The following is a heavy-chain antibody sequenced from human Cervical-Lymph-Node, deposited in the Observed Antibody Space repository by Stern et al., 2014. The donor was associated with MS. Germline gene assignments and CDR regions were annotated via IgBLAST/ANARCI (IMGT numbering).Heavy chain of an antibody. CDR1: GYTFTSYW. CDR2: LFPGDSDT. V-gene: IGHV5-51*03. CDR3: ARTSGDTYYYYGMDV. D-gene: IGHD7-27*01. J-gene: IGHJ6*02. Sequence: VQLVQSGPEVKKPGESLKLSCKASGYTFTSYWIGWVRQMPGKGLEWMGVLFPGDSDTRYSPSFQGQVTFSADKSISTAYLQWSSLKASDTAMYFCARTSGDTYYYYGMDVWGQGTTVTVSS.